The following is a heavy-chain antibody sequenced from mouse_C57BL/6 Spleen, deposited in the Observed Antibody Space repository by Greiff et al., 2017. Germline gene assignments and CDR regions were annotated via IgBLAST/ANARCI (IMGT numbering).Heavy chain of an antibody. V-gene: IGHV1-61*01. CDR2: IYPSDSET. J-gene: IGHJ1*03. CDR3: ARGGYGNHWYFDV. CDR1: GYTFTSYW. D-gene: IGHD2-10*02. Sequence: QVHVKQPGAELVRPGSSVKLSCKASGYTFTSYWMDWVKQRPGQGLEWIGNIYPSDSETHYNQKFKDKATLTVDKSSSTAYMQLSSLTSEDSAVYYCARGGYGNHWYFDVWGTGTTVTVSS.